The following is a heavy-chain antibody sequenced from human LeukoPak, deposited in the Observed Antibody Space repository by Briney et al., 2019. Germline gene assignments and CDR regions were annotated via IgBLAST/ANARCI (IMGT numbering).Heavy chain of an antibody. J-gene: IGHJ5*02. CDR3: ARDLGGLGELSDPT. D-gene: IGHD3-16*02. V-gene: IGHV4-30-4*01. Sequence: SETLSLTCTVSGGSISSGDYYWSWIRQPPGKGLEWIGYIYYSGSTYYNPSLKSRVTISVDTSKNQFSLKLNSVTAADTAVYYCARDLGGLGELSDPTWGQGTLVTVSS. CDR2: IYYSGST. CDR1: GGSISSGDYY.